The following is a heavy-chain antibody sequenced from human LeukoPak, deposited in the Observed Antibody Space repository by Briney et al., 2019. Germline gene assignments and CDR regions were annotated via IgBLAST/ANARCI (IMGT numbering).Heavy chain of an antibody. CDR1: GFTFNDYE. J-gene: IGHJ4*02. Sequence: GGSLRLSCAASGFTFNDYEMRWVRRAPGKGLEWISYISSSGSITSHAASVKGRFTISRDNSKNTLYLQMNSLRVEDTAVYYCARDGDGDYVFSYYFDYWGQGTLVTVSS. V-gene: IGHV3-48*03. D-gene: IGHD4-17*01. CDR2: ISSSGSIT. CDR3: ARDGDGDYVFSYYFDY.